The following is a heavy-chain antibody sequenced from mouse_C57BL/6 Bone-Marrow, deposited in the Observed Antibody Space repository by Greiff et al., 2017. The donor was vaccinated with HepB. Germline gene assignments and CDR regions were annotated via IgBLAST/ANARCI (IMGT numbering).Heavy chain of an antibody. J-gene: IGHJ4*01. V-gene: IGHV1-81*01. CDR2: IYPRSGNT. Sequence: VQLVESGAELARPGASVKLSCKASGYTFTSYGISWVKQRTGQGLEWIGEIYPRSGNTYYNEKFKGKATLTADKSSSTAYMELRSLTSEDSAVYFCELGRAFYAMDYWGQGTSVTVSS. CDR3: ELGRAFYAMDY. CDR1: GYTFTSYG. D-gene: IGHD4-1*01.